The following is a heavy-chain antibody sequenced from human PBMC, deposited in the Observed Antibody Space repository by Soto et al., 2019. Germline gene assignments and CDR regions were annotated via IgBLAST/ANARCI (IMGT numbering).Heavy chain of an antibody. CDR2: ITWNGGNT. J-gene: IGHJ6*02. Sequence: SGGSLRLSCAASGFRFDDYNIHWVRQAPGKGLEWVSLITWNGGNTYYADSVKGRFTISRDGTTKSVSLQMTSLKTEDTGLYYCARETLSFGSALDVWGQGTTVTV. V-gene: IGHV3-43*01. D-gene: IGHD3-3*01. CDR3: ARETLSFGSALDV. CDR1: GFRFDDYN.